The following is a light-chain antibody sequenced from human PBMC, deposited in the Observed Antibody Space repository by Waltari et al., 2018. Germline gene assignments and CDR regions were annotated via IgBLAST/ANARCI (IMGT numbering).Light chain of an antibody. V-gene: IGLV1-44*01. CDR2: SNH. Sequence: QSLRTQPPSASGTPGPRGTIPWSGSPSNIGSNTVPWYQQVPGAAPKLLIYSNHQRPSGVPARFSGSKSATSASLAISGLQSEDESYFYCATWDDSLNGWVFGGGTKVTVL. CDR1: PSNIGSNT. J-gene: IGLJ3*02. CDR3: ATWDDSLNGWV.